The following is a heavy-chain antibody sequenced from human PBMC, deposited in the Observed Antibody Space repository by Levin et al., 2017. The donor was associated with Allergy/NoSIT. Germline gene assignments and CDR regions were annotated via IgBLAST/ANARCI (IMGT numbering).Heavy chain of an antibody. CDR2: IYSGGST. V-gene: IGHV3-66*01. CDR1: GFSVSSKD. CDR3: ATLRNRGMDV. D-gene: IGHD4-17*01. Sequence: RGSLRLSCAASGFSVSSKDMSWVRQAPGKGLEWVSVIYSGGSTYYAESVKGRFTISRDNSKNTLYLQMSSLRADDTAVYYCATLRNRGMDVWGQGTTVTVSS. J-gene: IGHJ6*02.